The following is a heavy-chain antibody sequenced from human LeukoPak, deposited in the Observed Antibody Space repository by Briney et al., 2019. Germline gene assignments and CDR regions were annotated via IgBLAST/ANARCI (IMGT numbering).Heavy chain of an antibody. CDR2: IYSGGST. Sequence: GGSLRLSCAASGFTVSSNYMSWVRQAPGKGLEWVSVIYSGGSTYYADSVKGRFTISRDNSENTLYLQMNSLRAEDTAVYYCARCAYYYDSSGSLYYFDYWGQGTLVTVSS. CDR3: ARCAYYYDSSGSLYYFDY. D-gene: IGHD3-22*01. CDR1: GFTVSSNY. J-gene: IGHJ4*02. V-gene: IGHV3-66*02.